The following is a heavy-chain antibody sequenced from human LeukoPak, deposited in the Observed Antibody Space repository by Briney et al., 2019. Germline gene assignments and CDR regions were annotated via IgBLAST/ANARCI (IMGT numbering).Heavy chain of an antibody. CDR1: GFDFSSYA. J-gene: IGHJ4*02. CDR2: ISNNGGST. CDR3: GRRDRGCSWYFHGEC. Sequence: TGGSLRLSCAASGFDFSSYAMHWVRQAPGKGLEYVSAISNNGGSTYYANSVKGRFTISRDNSKNTLYLQMSSLSAKDTAVYYCGRRDRGCSWYFHGECWGQGTLVTVAS. D-gene: IGHD6-13*01. V-gene: IGHV3-64*01.